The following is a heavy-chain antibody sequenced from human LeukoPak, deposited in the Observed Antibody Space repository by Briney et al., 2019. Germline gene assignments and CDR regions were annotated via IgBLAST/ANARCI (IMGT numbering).Heavy chain of an antibody. J-gene: IGHJ5*02. CDR3: ARDRSDYYGSGSYYPPWFDP. CDR1: GFTFSSYG. V-gene: IGHV3-33*01. CDR2: IWYDGSNK. D-gene: IGHD3-10*01. Sequence: GGSLRLSCAASGFTFSSYGMHWVRQAPGKGLEWVAVIWYDGSNKYYADSVKGRFTISRDNSKNTLYLQMNSLRAEDTAVYYCARDRSDYYGSGSYYPPWFDPRGQGTLVTVSS.